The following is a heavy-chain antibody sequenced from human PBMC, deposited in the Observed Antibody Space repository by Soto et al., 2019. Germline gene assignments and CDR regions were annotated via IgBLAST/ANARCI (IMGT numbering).Heavy chain of an antibody. D-gene: IGHD3-16*01. CDR3: AKFDPLGELLWFDP. CDR1: GGTFSNYA. V-gene: IGHV1-69*06. CDR2: IIPIFGTV. J-gene: IGHJ5*02. Sequence: QEHLVQSGAEVKKPGSSVKVSCRASGGTFSNYAITWVRQAPGRGLEWVGGIIPIFGTVVYAQNLQGRVTITADNSTRMAYMELSSLRSDDTAVYYCAKFDPLGELLWFDPWGQGTLVTVSS.